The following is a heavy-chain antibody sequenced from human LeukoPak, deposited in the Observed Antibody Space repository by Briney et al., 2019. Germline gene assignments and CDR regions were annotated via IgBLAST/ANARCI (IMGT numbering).Heavy chain of an antibody. CDR1: GGSISSYY. D-gene: IGHD5-18*01. CDR2: IYYSGST. J-gene: IGHJ4*02. CDR3: ARARGYSYGYPDY. Sequence: SETLSLTCTVSGGSISSYYWSWIRQPPGKGLEWIGYIYYSGSTNYNPSLKSRVTISVDTSKIQFSLKLSSVTAADTAVYYCARARGYSYGYPDYWGQGTLVTVSS. V-gene: IGHV4-59*01.